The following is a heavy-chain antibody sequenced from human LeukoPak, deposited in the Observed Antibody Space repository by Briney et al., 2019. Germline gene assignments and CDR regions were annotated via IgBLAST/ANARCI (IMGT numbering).Heavy chain of an antibody. V-gene: IGHV4-38-2*02. CDR2: IYHSGRT. Sequence: SGTLSLTCTVSGYSISSGDYWGWIRQPPGKGLEWIGSIYHSGRTYYNPSLKSRVTISVDTSKNQVSLILTSVTAADTAVYYCARHGSGRYYYYYYYMDVWGKGTTVTISS. CDR1: GYSISSGDY. J-gene: IGHJ6*03. CDR3: ARHGSGRYYYYYYYMDV. D-gene: IGHD3-10*01.